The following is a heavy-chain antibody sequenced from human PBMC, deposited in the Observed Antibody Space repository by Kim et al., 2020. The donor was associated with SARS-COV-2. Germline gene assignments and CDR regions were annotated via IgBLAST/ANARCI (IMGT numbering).Heavy chain of an antibody. CDR1: GFTFGGYY. CDR3: ARDCSGLYAFDL. V-gene: IGHV3-11*05. D-gene: IGHD2-15*01. Sequence: GWSLRLSCAASGFTFGGYYMGWFRLPPGQGLEWVAYIRSNGSYIRYVESVRGRFTISRDNARSPLYLYMNNLRAEDTAIYYCARDCSGLYAFDLWGQGT. J-gene: IGHJ3*01. CDR2: IRSNGSYI.